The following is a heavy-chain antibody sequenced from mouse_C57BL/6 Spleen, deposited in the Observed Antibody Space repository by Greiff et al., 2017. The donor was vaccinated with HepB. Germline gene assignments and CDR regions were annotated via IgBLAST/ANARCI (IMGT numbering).Heavy chain of an antibody. CDR2: INYDGSST. J-gene: IGHJ1*03. V-gene: IGHV5-16*01. D-gene: IGHD2-5*01. Sequence: DVHLVESEGGLVQPGSSMKLSCTASGFTFSDYYMAWVRQVPEKGLEWVANINYDGSSTYYLDSLKSRFIISRDNAKNILYLQMSSLKSEDTATYYCARDRSNYWYFDVWGTGTTVTVSS. CDR1: GFTFSDYY. CDR3: ARDRSNYWYFDV.